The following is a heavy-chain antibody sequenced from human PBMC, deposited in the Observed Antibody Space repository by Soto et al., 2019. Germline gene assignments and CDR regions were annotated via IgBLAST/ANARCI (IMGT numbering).Heavy chain of an antibody. CDR1: GDSISSSY. CDR2: IDDTGST. CDR3: ARGVLEWLLRDSYYYYMDV. D-gene: IGHD3-3*01. V-gene: IGHV4-59*01. J-gene: IGHJ6*03. Sequence: QVQLQESGPGLVKPSETLSLTCTVSGDSISSSYWNWIRQAPGKGLEWIGYIDDTGSTNYNPSLKIRVTLSVDPSNNQYSLKLSSVTAADTAVYYWARGVLEWLLRDSYYYYMDVWGKWTTVTVSS.